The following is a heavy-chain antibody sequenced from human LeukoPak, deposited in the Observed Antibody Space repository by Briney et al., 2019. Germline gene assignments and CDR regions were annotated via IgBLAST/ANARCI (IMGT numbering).Heavy chain of an antibody. J-gene: IGHJ1*01. D-gene: IGHD5-18*01. CDR1: GGTFISYA. CDR3: ARDRGYSITVGH. V-gene: IGHV1-69*06. CDR2: IIPIFGTA. Sequence: ASVKVSCKASGGTFISYAISRVRQAPGQGPEWMGRIIPIFGTANYAQKFQGRVTINADKSTSTAYMELSSLRSEDTAVYYCARDRGYSITVGHWDQETLVTVFS.